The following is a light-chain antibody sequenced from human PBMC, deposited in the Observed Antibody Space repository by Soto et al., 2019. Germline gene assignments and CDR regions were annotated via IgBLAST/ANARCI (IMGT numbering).Light chain of an antibody. CDR2: KAS. Sequence: DIQMTQSPSTLSASVGDRVTITCRASQSISSWLAWYQQKPGKAPKVLIYKASTLETGVPSRFSGSGSETEFTLTISSLQPDDFATYYCQQYNGYSPRTFVQGTKVEIK. J-gene: IGKJ1*01. CDR3: QQYNGYSPRT. V-gene: IGKV1-5*03. CDR1: QSISSW.